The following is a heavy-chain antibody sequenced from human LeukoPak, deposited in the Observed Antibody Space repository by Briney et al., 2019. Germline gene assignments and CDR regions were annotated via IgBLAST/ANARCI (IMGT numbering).Heavy chain of an antibody. Sequence: SETLSLTCAVYGGSFSGYSWSWIRQSPGKGLQWIADIIHSGSTNYNSSLKSRVTISLDTSKNQFSLNLTSVTAADTAVYYCARGLTELGTAYYYYMDVWGKGTTVIVSS. CDR3: ARGLTELGTAYYYYMDV. CDR1: GGSFSGYS. CDR2: IIHSGST. D-gene: IGHD7-27*01. V-gene: IGHV4-34*01. J-gene: IGHJ6*03.